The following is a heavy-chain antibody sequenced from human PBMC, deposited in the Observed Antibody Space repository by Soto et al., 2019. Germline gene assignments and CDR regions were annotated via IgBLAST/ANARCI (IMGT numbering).Heavy chain of an antibody. V-gene: IGHV3-30*18. J-gene: IGHJ4*02. CDR1: GFTFSSYG. D-gene: IGHD3-10*01. Sequence: QVQLVESGGGVVQPGRSLRLSCAASGFTFSSYGMHWVRQAPGKGLEWVAVTSYDGSNKYYADSVKGRFTISRDNSKNTLYLQMNSLRAEDTAVYYCAKDRVLLWFGESIDYWGQGTLVTVSS. CDR2: TSYDGSNK. CDR3: AKDRVLLWFGESIDY.